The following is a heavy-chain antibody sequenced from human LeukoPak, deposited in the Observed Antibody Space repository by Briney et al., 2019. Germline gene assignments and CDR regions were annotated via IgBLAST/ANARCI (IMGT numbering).Heavy chain of an antibody. Sequence: SETLSLTCTVSGASISSSYWSWIRQPQGKRLEWIGYIYYNGNTNSNPSLKSRVTISADTSKNRFSLNLSSVTAADTAIYYCVRGNYDNRGYSNAFDIWGQGTMVTVSS. D-gene: IGHD3-22*01. CDR3: VRGNYDNRGYSNAFDI. V-gene: IGHV4-59*01. CDR2: IYYNGNT. J-gene: IGHJ3*02. CDR1: GASISSSY.